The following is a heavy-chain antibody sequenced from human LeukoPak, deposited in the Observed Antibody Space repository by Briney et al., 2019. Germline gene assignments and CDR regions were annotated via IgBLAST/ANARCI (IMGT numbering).Heavy chain of an antibody. Sequence: SETLSLTCAVYGGSFSGYYWSWIRQPPGKGLEWIGEINHSGSTNYNPSLKSRVTISVDTSRNQFSLKLSSVTAADTAVYYCARGRGVLMVYAINFDYWGQGTLVTVSS. CDR1: GGSFSGYY. CDR2: INHSGST. J-gene: IGHJ4*02. D-gene: IGHD2-8*01. CDR3: ARGRGVLMVYAINFDY. V-gene: IGHV4-34*01.